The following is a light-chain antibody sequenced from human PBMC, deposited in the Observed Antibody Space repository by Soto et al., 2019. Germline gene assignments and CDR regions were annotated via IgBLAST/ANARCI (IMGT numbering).Light chain of an antibody. CDR2: DAS. CDR1: QSVSSY. Sequence: EIVLTQSPATLSLSPGERATLSCRASQSVSSYLAWYQQKPGQAPRLLIYDASNRATGIPARFSGSGSGTDFTLTISSLEPEDFVVYYCQQRSNWPPEGLTFGGGTKVEIK. J-gene: IGKJ4*01. CDR3: QQRSNWPPEGLT. V-gene: IGKV3-11*01.